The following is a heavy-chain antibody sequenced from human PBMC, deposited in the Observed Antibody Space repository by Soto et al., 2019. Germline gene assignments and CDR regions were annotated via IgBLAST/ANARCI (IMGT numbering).Heavy chain of an antibody. J-gene: IGHJ3*02. CDR3: AREARIAVAPGNFDS. CDR1: GSTLTSYY. V-gene: IGHV1-2*04. Sequence: ALVKVSPKASGSTLTSYYMHWVRKAPGQGLEWMGWINPNRGGTNYAQTFQGWVTMTRDTSISTAYMELSRLRSDDTAVYYCAREARIAVAPGNFDSWGQGTRVTVS. D-gene: IGHD6-19*01. CDR2: INPNRGGT.